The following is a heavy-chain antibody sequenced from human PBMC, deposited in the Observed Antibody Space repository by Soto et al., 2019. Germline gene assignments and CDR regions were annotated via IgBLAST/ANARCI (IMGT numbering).Heavy chain of an antibody. Sequence: QLQLQESGPGLVKPSETLSLTCTVSGGSITNAAYYWAWIRQPPRKGLEWIGSMYYSGSTYINPSLRSRLTISVDTSDNQLSLRLSSVTAADTALYYCASGLGAAGTTDYWGQGTLVTVSS. CDR2: MYYSGST. CDR1: GGSITNAAYY. D-gene: IGHD1-1*01. J-gene: IGHJ4*02. V-gene: IGHV4-39*01. CDR3: ASGLGAAGTTDY.